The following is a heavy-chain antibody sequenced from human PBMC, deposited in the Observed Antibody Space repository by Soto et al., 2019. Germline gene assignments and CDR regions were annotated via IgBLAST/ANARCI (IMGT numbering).Heavy chain of an antibody. V-gene: IGHV3-33*01. J-gene: IGHJ4*02. D-gene: IGHD5-18*01. CDR3: AREDVDTAMVFDY. CDR1: GFTFSSYG. Sequence: QVQLVESGGGVVQPGRSLRLSCAASGFTFSSYGMHWVRQAPGKALEWVAVIWYDGSNKYYADSVKGRFTISRDNSKNTLYLQMNSLRAEDPAVYYCAREDVDTAMVFDYWGQVTLVTVSS. CDR2: IWYDGSNK.